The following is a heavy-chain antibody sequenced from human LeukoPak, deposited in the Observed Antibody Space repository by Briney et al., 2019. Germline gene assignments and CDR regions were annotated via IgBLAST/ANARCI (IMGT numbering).Heavy chain of an antibody. CDR3: ATWDMVRGVKQASDY. D-gene: IGHD3-10*01. J-gene: IGHJ4*02. CDR1: GYTLTELS. CDR2: FDPEDGET. Sequence: ASVKVSCKVSGYTLTELSMHWVRQAPGKGLEWMGGFDPEDGETIYAQKFQGRVTMTEDTSTDTAYMELSSLRSEDTAVYYCATWDMVRGVKQASDYWDQGTLVTVSS. V-gene: IGHV1-24*01.